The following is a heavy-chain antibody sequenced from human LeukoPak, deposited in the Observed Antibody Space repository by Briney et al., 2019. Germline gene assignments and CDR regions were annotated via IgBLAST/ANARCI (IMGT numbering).Heavy chain of an antibody. CDR1: GSTFSSYA. D-gene: IGHD3-10*01. CDR3: AKSHYYGSGSIDY. Sequence: GGSLRLSCAASGSTFSSYAMSWVRQAPGKGLAWISTVSASGDSISYADSVKGRFTISRDNSKNALYLQVNSLRADDAALYYCAKSHYYGSGSIDYWGQGTLVTVSS. J-gene: IGHJ4*02. V-gene: IGHV3-23*01. CDR2: VSASGDSI.